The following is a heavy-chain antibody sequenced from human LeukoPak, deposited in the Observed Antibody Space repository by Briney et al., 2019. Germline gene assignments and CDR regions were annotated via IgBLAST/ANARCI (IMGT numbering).Heavy chain of an antibody. CDR3: AQTYNDFWSGYYATGDFHYYYVDV. V-gene: IGHV3-21*04. J-gene: IGHJ6*03. CDR2: ISSSSSYI. D-gene: IGHD3-3*01. Sequence: KTGGSLRLSCAASGFIFSSYNMNWVRQAPGKGLEWVSSISSSSSYISYADSVKGRFTISRDNAKNSLYLQMNSLRAEDTAVYYCAQTYNDFWSGYYATGDFHYYYVDVGGKGTTVTVS. CDR1: GFIFSSYN.